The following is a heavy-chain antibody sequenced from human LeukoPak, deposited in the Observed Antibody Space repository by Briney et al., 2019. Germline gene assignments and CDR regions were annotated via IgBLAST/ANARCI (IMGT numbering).Heavy chain of an antibody. D-gene: IGHD5-18*01. CDR3: ARVVRNYSYGFYYGMDV. CDR1: GGSISSSSYY. Sequence: SETLSLTCTVSGGSISSSSYYWGWIRQPPGKGLEWIGSIYYSGSTYYNPSLKSRVTISVDTSKNQFSLKLSSVTAADTAVYYCARVVRNYSYGFYYGMDVWGQGTTVTVSS. J-gene: IGHJ6*02. CDR2: IYYSGST. V-gene: IGHV4-39*07.